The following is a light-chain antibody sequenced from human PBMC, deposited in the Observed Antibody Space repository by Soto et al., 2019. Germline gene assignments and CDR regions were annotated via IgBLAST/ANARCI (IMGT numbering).Light chain of an antibody. V-gene: IGLV2-14*01. J-gene: IGLJ1*01. CDR1: SSDVGGYNY. CDR2: EVS. CDR3: ISYTSSSTSYV. Sequence: QSALTQPASVSGSPGQSITISCTGTSSDVGGYNYVAWYQQHPGKVPRLMIYEVSNRPSGVSNRFSSSKSGSTASLTISGLQAEDEADYYCISYTSSSTSYVFGTGTKLTVL.